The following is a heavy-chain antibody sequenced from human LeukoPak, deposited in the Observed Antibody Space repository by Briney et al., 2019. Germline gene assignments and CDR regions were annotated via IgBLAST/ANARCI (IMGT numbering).Heavy chain of an antibody. J-gene: IGHJ4*02. CDR1: GDTLSSNSAA. Sequence: SQTLSLTCALSGDTLSSNSAAWNWIRQSPSRGLEWLGWTYYRSKWHNDYTLSVKSRITINPDTSKNQFSLQLNSVTPEDMAVYYCARSAGHFDYWGQGTLVTVSS. CDR2: TYYRSKWHN. V-gene: IGHV6-1*01. CDR3: ARSAGHFDY.